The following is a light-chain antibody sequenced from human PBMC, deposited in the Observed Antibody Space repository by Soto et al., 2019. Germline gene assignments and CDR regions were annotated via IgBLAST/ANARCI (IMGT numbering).Light chain of an antibody. Sequence: DIQMTQSPSTLSASVGDRVTITCRASQSISNWLAWYPQKPGKAPKLLIYKASTLKSGVPSRFSGSGSGTEFTLTISSLQPYDFATYYCQHYNSYSEAFGQGTKVDIK. J-gene: IGKJ1*01. CDR1: QSISNW. CDR3: QHYNSYSEA. CDR2: KAS. V-gene: IGKV1-5*03.